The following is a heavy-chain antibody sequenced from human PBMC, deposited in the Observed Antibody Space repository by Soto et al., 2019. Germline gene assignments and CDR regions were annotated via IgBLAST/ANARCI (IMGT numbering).Heavy chain of an antibody. CDR3: AKDASYDILTGNFDY. CDR1: GFTFSSYA. J-gene: IGHJ4*02. D-gene: IGHD3-9*01. CDR2: ISGSGGIT. V-gene: IGHV3-23*01. Sequence: GGSLRLSCAASGFTFSSYAMSWVRQAPGKGLEWVSAISGSGGITYYADSVKGRFTISRDNSKNTLYLQINSLRAEDTALYYCAKDASYDILTGNFDYWGQGTLVTVSS.